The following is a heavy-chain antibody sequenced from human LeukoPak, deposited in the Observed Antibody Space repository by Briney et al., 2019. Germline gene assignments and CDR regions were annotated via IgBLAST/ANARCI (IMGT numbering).Heavy chain of an antibody. CDR3: ARDRIAAAGTEWFDP. V-gene: IGHV1-2*02. J-gene: IGHJ5*02. Sequence: ASVKVSCKASGYTFTGYYMHWVRQAPGQGLEWMGWINPNSGGTNYAQKFQGRVTMTRDTSISTAYMELNRLRSDDTAVYYCARDRIAAAGTEWFDPWGQGTLVTVSS. CDR2: INPNSGGT. CDR1: GYTFTGYY. D-gene: IGHD6-13*01.